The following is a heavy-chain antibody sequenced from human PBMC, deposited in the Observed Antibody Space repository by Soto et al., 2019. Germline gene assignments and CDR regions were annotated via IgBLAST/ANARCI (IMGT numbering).Heavy chain of an antibody. CDR2: IYYSGST. CDR1: GGSISSYY. Sequence: QVQLQESGPGLVKPSETLSLTCTVSGGSISSYYWSWIRQPPGKGLEWIGYIYYSGSTNYNPSLKSRVTISVDTSKNQFSLKLSSVTAADTAVYYCARIRYSSSSSPLFDPWGQGTLVTVSS. V-gene: IGHV4-59*01. CDR3: ARIRYSSSSSPLFDP. D-gene: IGHD6-6*01. J-gene: IGHJ5*02.